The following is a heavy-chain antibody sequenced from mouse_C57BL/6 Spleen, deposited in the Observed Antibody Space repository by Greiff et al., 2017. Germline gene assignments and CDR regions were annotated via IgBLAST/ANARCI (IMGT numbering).Heavy chain of an antibody. J-gene: IGHJ4*01. V-gene: IGHV5-6*01. CDR1: GFTFSSYG. Sequence: EVKLMESGGDLVKPGGSLKLSCAASGFTFSSYGMSWVRQTPDKRLEWVATISSGGSYTYYPDSVKGRFTISRDNAKNTLYLQMSSLKSEDTAMYYCARLYYGSSYYYAMDYWGQGTSVTVSS. CDR3: ARLYYGSSYYYAMDY. D-gene: IGHD1-1*01. CDR2: ISSGGSYT.